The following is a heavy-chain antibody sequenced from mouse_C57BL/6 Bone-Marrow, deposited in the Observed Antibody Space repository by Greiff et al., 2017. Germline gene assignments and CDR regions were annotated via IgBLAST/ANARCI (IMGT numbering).Heavy chain of an antibody. CDR2: ISSGGDYI. Sequence: EVKLVESGEGLVKPGGSLKLSCAASGFTFSSYAMSWVRQTPEKRLEWVAYISSGGDYIYYADTVKGRFTISRDNARNTLYLQMSSLKSEDTAMYYCTRDGYYGLDWYFDVWGTGTTVTVSS. V-gene: IGHV5-9-1*02. CDR1: GFTFSSYA. D-gene: IGHD2-3*01. J-gene: IGHJ1*03. CDR3: TRDGYYGLDWYFDV.